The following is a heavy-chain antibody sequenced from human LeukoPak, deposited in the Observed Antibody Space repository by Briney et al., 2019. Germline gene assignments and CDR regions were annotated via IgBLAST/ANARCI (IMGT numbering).Heavy chain of an antibody. V-gene: IGHV1-2*06. CDR3: ARRHGDYYIDY. D-gene: IGHD4-17*01. CDR2: FYPNSGGT. CDR1: GYTFTGDY. Sequence: GASVKVSCKASGYTFTGDYMHWVRQAPGQGEGWMGRFYPNSGGTNYAQKFQGRVTMTTDTSISTAYMELSRIRSDDTAVYYCARRHGDYYIDYWGQGTLVTVSS. J-gene: IGHJ4*02.